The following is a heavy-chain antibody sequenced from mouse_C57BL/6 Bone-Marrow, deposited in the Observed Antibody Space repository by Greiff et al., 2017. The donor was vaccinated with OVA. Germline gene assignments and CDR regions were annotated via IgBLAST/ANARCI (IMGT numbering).Heavy chain of an antibody. V-gene: IGHV1-55*01. CDR1: GYTFTSYW. D-gene: IGHD1-1*01. CDR3: ARRYYGSSWYFDV. CDR2: IYPGSGST. J-gene: IGHJ1*03. Sequence: QVQLQQPGAELVKPGASVKMSCKASGYTFTSYWITWVKQRPGQGLEWIGDIYPGSGSTNYNEKFKRQATLTVDTSSSTAYMQLSSLTSEDSAVYYGARRYYGSSWYFDVWGTGTTVTVSS.